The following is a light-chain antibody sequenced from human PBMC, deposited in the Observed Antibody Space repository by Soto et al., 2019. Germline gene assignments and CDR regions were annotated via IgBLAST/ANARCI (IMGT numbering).Light chain of an antibody. Sequence: QSVLTQPPSVSGAPGQRVTISCTGTSSNIGAGYDVHWYQQLPGTAPKLLIYGNSNRPSGVPDRFSGSKSGTSASLAITGLQAVDEAYYYCQSYDRSLSGSRVFGSGTKLTVL. V-gene: IGLV1-40*01. CDR1: SSNIGAGYD. CDR2: GNS. J-gene: IGLJ1*01. CDR3: QSYDRSLSGSRV.